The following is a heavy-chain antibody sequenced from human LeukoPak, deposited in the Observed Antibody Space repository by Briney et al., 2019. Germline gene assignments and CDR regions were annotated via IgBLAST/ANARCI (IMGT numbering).Heavy chain of an antibody. CDR1: GFTFSSYG. D-gene: IGHD3-10*01. CDR2: ISYDGSNK. CDR3: ARDVERTGGTYYYGSGSPRG. Sequence: PARSLTLSCAASGFTFSSYGMHWVRQAPGKGLEWVAVISYDGSNKYYADSVKGRFTISRDNAKNSLYLQMNSLRDEDTAVYYCARDVERTGGTYYYGSGSPRGWGQGTLVTVSS. V-gene: IGHV3-30*03. J-gene: IGHJ4*02.